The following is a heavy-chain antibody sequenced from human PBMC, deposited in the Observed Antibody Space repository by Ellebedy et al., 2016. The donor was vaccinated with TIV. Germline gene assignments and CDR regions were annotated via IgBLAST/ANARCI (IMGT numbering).Heavy chain of an antibody. D-gene: IGHD2-2*01. J-gene: IGHJ3*02. CDR3: ARRHCTISRCFAASWASLDM. CDR1: GSTFSRYW. Sequence: GESLKISCADPGSTFSRYWMTWVRQPPGKGLEWVANIKQDGRDKYYVDSVRGRFTISRDNAKNSLYLQMNSLTVEDTAVYYCARRHCTISRCFAASWASLDMWGQGTMVTVSS. CDR2: IKQDGRDK. V-gene: IGHV3-7*01.